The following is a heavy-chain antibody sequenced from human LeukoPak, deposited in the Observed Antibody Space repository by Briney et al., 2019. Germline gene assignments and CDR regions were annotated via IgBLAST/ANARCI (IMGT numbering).Heavy chain of an antibody. V-gene: IGHV1-69*13. CDR2: IIPIFGTA. CDR3: ARRDDSTTGLDY. Sequence: SVKVSCKASGGTFSSYAISWVRQAPGQGLEWMGGIIPIFGTANYAQKFQGRVTITADDSTSTAYMELSSLRSEDTAVYYCARRDDSTTGLDYWGQGTLVTVSS. D-gene: IGHD3-22*01. J-gene: IGHJ4*02. CDR1: GGTFSSYA.